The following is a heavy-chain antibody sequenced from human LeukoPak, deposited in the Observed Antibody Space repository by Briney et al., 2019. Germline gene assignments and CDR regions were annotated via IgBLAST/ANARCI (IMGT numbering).Heavy chain of an antibody. Sequence: KPGGSLRLSXAASGFTFSSYAMNWVRQAPGKGLEWVSSITSSSGYIYYADSMKGRFTTSRDNAKNSLYLQMNSLRAEGTAVYYCARSDDYGDYLVDYWGQGTLVTVSS. CDR1: GFTFSSYA. CDR3: ARSDDYGDYLVDY. V-gene: IGHV3-21*01. J-gene: IGHJ4*02. D-gene: IGHD4-17*01. CDR2: ITSSSGYI.